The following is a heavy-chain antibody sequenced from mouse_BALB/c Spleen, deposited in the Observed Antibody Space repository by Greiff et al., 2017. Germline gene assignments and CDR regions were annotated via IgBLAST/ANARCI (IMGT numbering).Heavy chain of an antibody. J-gene: IGHJ1*01. CDR2: ISSGISTI. Sequence: EVHLVESGGGLVQPGGSRKLSCAASGFTFSSFGMHWVRQAPEKGLEWVAYISSGISTIYYADTVKGRFTISRDNPKNTLFLQMTSLRSEDTAMYYCARSSLTVGYFDVWGAGTTVTVSS. V-gene: IGHV5-17*02. CDR1: GFTFSSFG. CDR3: ARSSLTVGYFDV.